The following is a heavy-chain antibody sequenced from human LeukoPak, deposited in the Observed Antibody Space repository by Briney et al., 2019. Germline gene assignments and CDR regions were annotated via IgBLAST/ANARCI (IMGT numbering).Heavy chain of an antibody. Sequence: GGSLRLSCAASGFTFSSYSMNWVRQAPGKGLEWVSSISSSSSYIYYADSVKGRFTISRDNAKNSLYLQMNSLRAEDTAVYYCARVHRNSSSWLPYYYYYMDVWGKGTTVTISS. D-gene: IGHD6-13*01. CDR1: GFTFSSYS. CDR3: ARVHRNSSSWLPYYYYYMDV. J-gene: IGHJ6*03. V-gene: IGHV3-21*01. CDR2: ISSSSSYI.